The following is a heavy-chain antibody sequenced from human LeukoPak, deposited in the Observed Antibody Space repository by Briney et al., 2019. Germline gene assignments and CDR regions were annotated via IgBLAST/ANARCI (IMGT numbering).Heavy chain of an antibody. CDR2: INHSGST. CDR1: GRSFSGYY. CDR3: ARGVSGRVFDY. V-gene: IGHV4-34*01. J-gene: IGHJ4*02. D-gene: IGHD3-10*01. Sequence: SETLSLTCAVYGRSFSGYYWSWIRQPPGKGLEWIGEINHSGSTNYNPSLKGRVTISVDTSKNQFSLRLSSVTAADTAVYYCARGVSGRVFDYWGQGTLVTVSS.